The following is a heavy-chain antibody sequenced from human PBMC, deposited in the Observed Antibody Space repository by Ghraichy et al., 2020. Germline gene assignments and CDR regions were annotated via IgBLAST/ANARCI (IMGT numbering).Heavy chain of an antibody. V-gene: IGHV3-7*03. Sequence: LSLTCAASGFTFSSYWMSWVRQAPGKGLEWVANIMQDGSEKYYVDSVKGRFTISRDNAKNSLYLQMNSLRAEDTAVYYCARDFGSSWYINWYFDLWGRGTLVTVSS. J-gene: IGHJ2*01. CDR3: ARDFGSSWYINWYFDL. CDR1: GFTFSSYW. CDR2: IMQDGSEK. D-gene: IGHD6-13*01.